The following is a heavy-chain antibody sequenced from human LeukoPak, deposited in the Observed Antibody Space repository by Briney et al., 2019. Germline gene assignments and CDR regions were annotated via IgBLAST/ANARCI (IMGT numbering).Heavy chain of an antibody. D-gene: IGHD6-19*01. CDR2: INHSGST. CDR3: ARDEEYSSGRYTDY. CDR1: GGSFSGYY. Sequence: PSETLSLTCAVYGGSFSGYYWSWIRQPPGKGPEWIGEINHSGSTNYNPSLKSRVTISVDTSKNQFSLKLSSVTAADTAVYYCARDEEYSSGRYTDYWGQGTLVTVSS. V-gene: IGHV4-34*01. J-gene: IGHJ4*02.